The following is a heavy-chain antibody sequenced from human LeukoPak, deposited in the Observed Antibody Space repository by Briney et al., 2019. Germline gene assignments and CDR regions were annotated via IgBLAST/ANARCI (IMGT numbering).Heavy chain of an antibody. V-gene: IGHV3-30-3*01. CDR1: GFTFSSYA. CDR2: ISYDGSNK. D-gene: IGHD6-13*01. J-gene: IGHJ6*02. Sequence: GRSLRLSCAASGFTFSSYAMHWVRQAPGKGLEWVAVISYDGSNKYYADSVKGRFTISRDNSKNTLYLQMNSLRAEDTAVYYWARDQKETLPVSSGMDVWGQGTTVTVSS. CDR3: ARDQKETLPVSSGMDV.